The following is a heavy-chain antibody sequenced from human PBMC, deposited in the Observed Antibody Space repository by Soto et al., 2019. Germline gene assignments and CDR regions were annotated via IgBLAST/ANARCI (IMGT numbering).Heavy chain of an antibody. CDR2: IKSKTDGGTT. CDR3: TTGLPYYDILTGQIDY. Sequence: LRLSCAASGFTFSNAWMSWVRQAPGKGLEWVGRIKSKTDGGTTDYAAPVKGRFTISRDDSKNTLYLQMNSLKTEDTAVYYCTTGLPYYDILTGQIDYWGQGTLVTVSS. CDR1: GFTFSNAW. V-gene: IGHV3-15*01. D-gene: IGHD3-9*01. J-gene: IGHJ4*02.